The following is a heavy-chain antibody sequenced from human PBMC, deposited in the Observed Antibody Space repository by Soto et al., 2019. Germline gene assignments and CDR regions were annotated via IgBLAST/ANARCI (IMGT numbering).Heavy chain of an antibody. Sequence: GGSLRLSCAASGFTFSNYAVSWVRQAPGKGLEWVSSISGGGSSTYYADSVKGRFTISRDNSKNTIYLQMNSLRAEDTAVYYCAKVPAYDYVWGTYYYFDYWGLGALVTVSS. J-gene: IGHJ4*02. D-gene: IGHD3-16*01. CDR3: AKVPAYDYVWGTYYYFDY. CDR1: GFTFSNYA. CDR2: ISGGGSST. V-gene: IGHV3-23*01.